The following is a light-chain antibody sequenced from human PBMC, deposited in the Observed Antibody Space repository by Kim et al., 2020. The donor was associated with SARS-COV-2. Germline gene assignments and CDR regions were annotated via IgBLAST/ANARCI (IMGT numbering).Light chain of an antibody. Sequence: SVSRSHTGTINCAGDELENKSSSWYHQNAGQPTVLVLDEDTKRPAGIPERFAGSNSGNTSTLAIGGNEEMDEDYYYCQAWDNSSMIFGGGTQLIVL. CDR1: ELENKS. CDR2: EDT. J-gene: IGLJ2*01. CDR3: QAWDNSSMI. V-gene: IGLV3-1*01.